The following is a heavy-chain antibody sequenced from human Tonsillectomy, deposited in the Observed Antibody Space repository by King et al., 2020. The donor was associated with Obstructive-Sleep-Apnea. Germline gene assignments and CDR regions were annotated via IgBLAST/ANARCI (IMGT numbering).Heavy chain of an antibody. Sequence: VQLVESGGALVQPGGSLRLSCAASGFTFSSSAMSWVRQAPGKGLEWVSAFGGSGGSTYYADSVKGRFTISRDNSKNTLYLQMNSLRAEDTAVYYCAKDLDSSGHYWGQGTLVTVSS. CDR2: FGGSGGST. CDR1: GFTFSSSA. V-gene: IGHV3-23*04. CDR3: AKDLDSSGHY. J-gene: IGHJ4*02. D-gene: IGHD6-19*01.